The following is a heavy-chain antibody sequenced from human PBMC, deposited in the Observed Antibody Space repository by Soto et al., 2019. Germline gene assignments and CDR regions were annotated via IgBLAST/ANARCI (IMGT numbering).Heavy chain of an antibody. J-gene: IGHJ4*02. CDR2: ISSSSSTI. V-gene: IGHV3-48*01. CDR1: GFTFSSYS. CDR3: ARDGIVYSGYDLIFDY. Sequence: GGSLRLSCAASGFTFSSYSMNWVRQAPGKGLEWVSYISSSSSTIYYADSVKGRFTISRDNAKNSLYLQMNSLRAEDTAVYYCARDGIVYSGYDLIFDYWGQGTLVTVSS. D-gene: IGHD5-12*01.